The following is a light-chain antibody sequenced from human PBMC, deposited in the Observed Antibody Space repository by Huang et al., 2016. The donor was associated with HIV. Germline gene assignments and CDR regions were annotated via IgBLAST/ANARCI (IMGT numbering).Light chain of an antibody. J-gene: IGKJ1*01. V-gene: IGKV3-15*01. Sequence: EIVMTQSPATLSVSPGERATLSCRASQSVRRNFAWYQQKPGQAPRLLIYGASIRATGIPGRFSGSGSATEFTLTISSLQSEDSAAYYCQQYNNWPGTLGQGTKVEI. CDR2: GAS. CDR1: QSVRRN. CDR3: QQYNNWPGT.